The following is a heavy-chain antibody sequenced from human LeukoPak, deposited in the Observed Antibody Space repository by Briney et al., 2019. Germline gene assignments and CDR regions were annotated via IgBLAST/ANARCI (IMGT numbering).Heavy chain of an antibody. V-gene: IGHV3-23*01. CDR1: GFTFSNSG. J-gene: IGHJ4*02. CDR2: ITGSGDNT. CDR3: AKMGGYFDY. D-gene: IGHD3-16*01. Sequence: PGGSLRLSCAASGFTFSNSGMSWVRQAPGKGLEWVSAITGSGDNTYYADSVKGRFTISRDNSKNTLYLQMSSLRAEVTAVYYCAKMGGYFDYWGQGTLVTVSS.